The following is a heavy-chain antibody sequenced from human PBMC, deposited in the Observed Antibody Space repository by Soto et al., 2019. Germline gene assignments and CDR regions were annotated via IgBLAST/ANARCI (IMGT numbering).Heavy chain of an antibody. V-gene: IGHV1-69*06. Sequence: SVKVSCKASGGTFSNYVVNWVRQAPGQGHEWMGRIIPISGAANYAQKFQGRVTITADKSTSTSYMELSSLRSEDTAVYYCARDMTRTVVPYFDFWGQGTLVTVSS. J-gene: IGHJ4*02. D-gene: IGHD1-7*01. CDR1: GGTFSNYV. CDR3: ARDMTRTVVPYFDF. CDR2: IIPISGAA.